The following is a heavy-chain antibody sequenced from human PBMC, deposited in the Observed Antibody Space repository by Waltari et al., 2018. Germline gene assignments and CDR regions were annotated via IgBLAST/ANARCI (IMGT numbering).Heavy chain of an antibody. D-gene: IGHD6-13*01. V-gene: IGHV1-2*02. J-gene: IGHJ4*02. CDR1: GYNFNNYY. CDR2: VNPHSRGT. Sequence: QVQLVHSGAEVKKPGASVKVSCKASGYNFNNYYIYRVRQAPGQGLEWMGWVNPHSRGTSYSQKFQGRVTMTSDTAITTAYMELTWLRSDDTAIYYCAILGGLAAAGDFDHWGQGTLVIVSS. CDR3: AILGGLAAAGDFDH.